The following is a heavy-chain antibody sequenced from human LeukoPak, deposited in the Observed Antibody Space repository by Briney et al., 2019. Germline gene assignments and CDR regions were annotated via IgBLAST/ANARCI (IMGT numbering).Heavy chain of an antibody. V-gene: IGHV3-66*01. CDR1: GFTFSSFG. CDR2: IYSGGST. Sequence: PGGSLRLSCAASGFTFSSFGMHWVRQAPGKGLEWVSVIYSGGSTYYADSVKGRFTISRDNSKNTLYLQMNSLRAEDTAVYYCAVRRDIVATFAFDYWGQGTLVTVSS. J-gene: IGHJ4*02. CDR3: AVRRDIVATFAFDY. D-gene: IGHD5-12*01.